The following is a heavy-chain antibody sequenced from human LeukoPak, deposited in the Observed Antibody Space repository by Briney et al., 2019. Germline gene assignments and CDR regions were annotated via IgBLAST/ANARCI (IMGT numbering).Heavy chain of an antibody. CDR3: AGFDYYDSSGSFDY. Sequence: ASVKVSCKASGYTFTGYYMHWVRQAPGQGLEWMGRINPNSGGTNYAQKFQGRVTMTRDTSISTAYMELSSLRSEDTAVYYCAGFDYYDSSGSFDYWGQGTLVTVSS. CDR2: INPNSGGT. CDR1: GYTFTGYY. J-gene: IGHJ4*02. V-gene: IGHV1-2*06. D-gene: IGHD3-22*01.